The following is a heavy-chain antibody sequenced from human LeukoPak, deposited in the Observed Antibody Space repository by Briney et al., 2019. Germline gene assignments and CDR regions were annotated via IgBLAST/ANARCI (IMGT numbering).Heavy chain of an antibody. CDR3: ARYGSWFDP. D-gene: IGHD4-17*01. CDR1: GYTFTDYY. Sequence: ASVKVSCKASGYTFTDYYMHWVRQAPGQRLEWMGWINPNSGGTNFAQNFQGRVTMTRDTSISTAYMELSRLRSDDTAVYYCARYGSWFDPWGQGTLVTVSS. V-gene: IGHV1-2*02. J-gene: IGHJ5*02. CDR2: INPNSGGT.